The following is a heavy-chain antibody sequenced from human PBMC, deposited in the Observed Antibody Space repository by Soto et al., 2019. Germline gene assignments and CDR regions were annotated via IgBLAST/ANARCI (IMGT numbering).Heavy chain of an antibody. CDR2: IRNDGSVK. J-gene: IGHJ4*02. Sequence: PGGSLRLACEASGFNFRIKDMHWVRQAPGKGLDWVATIRNDGSVKDYADSVKGRFTISRDNSKNTLYLEMNTLRAEDTALYYCASKTIDDFDYWGQGTLVTVSS. D-gene: IGHD3-3*01. V-gene: IGHV3-33*01. CDR1: GFNFRIKD. CDR3: ASKTIDDFDY.